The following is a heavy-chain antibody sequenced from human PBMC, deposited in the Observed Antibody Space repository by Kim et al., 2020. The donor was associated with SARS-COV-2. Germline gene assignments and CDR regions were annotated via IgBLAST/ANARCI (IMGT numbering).Heavy chain of an antibody. CDR2: INPSGGST. V-gene: IGHV1-46*01. CDR1: GYTFTSYY. CDR3: AREWFGELLSGSYYYYGMDV. J-gene: IGHJ6*02. D-gene: IGHD3-10*01. Sequence: ASVKVSCKASGYTFTSYYMHWVRQAPGQGLEWMGIINPSGGSTSYAQKFQGRVTMTRDTSTSTVYMELSSLRSEDTAVYYWAREWFGELLSGSYYYYGMDVWGQGTTVTVSS.